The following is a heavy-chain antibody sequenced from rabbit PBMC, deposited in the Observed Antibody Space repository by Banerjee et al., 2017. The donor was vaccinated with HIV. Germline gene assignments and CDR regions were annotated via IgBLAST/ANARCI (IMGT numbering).Heavy chain of an antibody. Sequence: QEQLEESGGDLVKPEGSLTLTCTASGFSFSYKYVMCWVRQAPGKGLEWIACINTSSGNTVYATWAKGRFTISKTSWTTVTLQMTSLTAADTASHFCARDVAGVIGWNFNLWGQGTLVTVS. J-gene: IGHJ4*01. V-gene: IGHV1S45*01. CDR1: GFSFSYKYV. CDR3: ARDVAGVIGWNFNL. D-gene: IGHD4-1*01. CDR2: INTSSGNT.